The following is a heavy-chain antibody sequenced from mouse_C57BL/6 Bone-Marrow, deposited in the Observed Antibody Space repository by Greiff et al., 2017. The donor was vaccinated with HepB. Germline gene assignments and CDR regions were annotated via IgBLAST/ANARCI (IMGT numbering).Heavy chain of an antibody. D-gene: IGHD2-3*01. Sequence: EVKVVESGGGLVKPGGSLKLSCAASGFTFSSYAMSWVRQTPEKRLEWVATISDGGSYTYYPDNVKGRFTIYRDNAKNNLYLQMSHLKSEDTAMYYCARDYLSDAMDYWGQGTSVTVSS. J-gene: IGHJ4*01. CDR1: GFTFSSYA. CDR2: ISDGGSYT. V-gene: IGHV5-4*01. CDR3: ARDYLSDAMDY.